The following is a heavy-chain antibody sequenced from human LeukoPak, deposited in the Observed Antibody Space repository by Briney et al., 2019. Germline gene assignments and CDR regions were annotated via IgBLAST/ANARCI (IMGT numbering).Heavy chain of an antibody. CDR1: GFTFANYA. CDR2: ISGGATNT. V-gene: IGHV3-23*01. D-gene: IGHD6-19*01. CDR3: AKAGLDSSGPWYGMDV. J-gene: IGHJ6*02. Sequence: GGSLRLSCAASGFTFANYAMNWVRQAPGKGLEWVSTISGGATNTYYADSVKGRFTISRDTSKNTLYLQINSLRADDPAVYYCAKAGLDSSGPWYGMDVWGRGTTVTVSS.